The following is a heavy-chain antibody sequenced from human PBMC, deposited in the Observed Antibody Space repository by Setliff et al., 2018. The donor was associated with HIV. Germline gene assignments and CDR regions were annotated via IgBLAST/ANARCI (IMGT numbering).Heavy chain of an antibody. Sequence: SGGSLRLSCSASGFTFSSYSMHWIRQAPGKGPEWVAAISETAFFTHYLDSVRGRFTISRDNSKNTLYLQMNSLRAEDTAVYYCARVSRAEGLHWGQGTLVTVSS. CDR3: ARVSRAEGLH. CDR1: GFTFSSYS. CDR2: ISETAFFT. D-gene: IGHD6-13*01. J-gene: IGHJ4*02. V-gene: IGHV3-30-3*01.